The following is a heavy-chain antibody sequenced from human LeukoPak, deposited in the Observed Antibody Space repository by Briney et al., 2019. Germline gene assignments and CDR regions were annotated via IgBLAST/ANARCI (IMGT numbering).Heavy chain of an antibody. CDR2: IYGGGST. CDR3: ARGARITIFGMDV. CDR1: GFTVSSNY. D-gene: IGHD3-3*01. V-gene: IGHV3-53*04. Sequence: GGSLRLSCAASGFTVSSNYMSWVRQAPGKGLEWVSVIYGGGSTYYADSVKGRFTISRHNSKNTLYLQMNSLRAEDTAVYYCARGARITIFGMDVWGQGTTVTVSS. J-gene: IGHJ6*02.